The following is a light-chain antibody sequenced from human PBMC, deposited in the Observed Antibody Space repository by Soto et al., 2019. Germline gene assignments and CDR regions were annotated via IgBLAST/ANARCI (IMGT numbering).Light chain of an antibody. CDR1: SGSVSTSYY. V-gene: IGLV8-61*01. J-gene: IGLJ2*01. CDR3: VLFMGSGISV. Sequence: QTVVTQEPSFSVSPGGTVTLTCGLSSGSVSTSYYPSWYQQTPGQAPRTLIYNTNTRSSGVPDRFSGSIVGNKAALTITGAQADDESDYYCVLFMGSGISVFGGGTQLTVL. CDR2: NTN.